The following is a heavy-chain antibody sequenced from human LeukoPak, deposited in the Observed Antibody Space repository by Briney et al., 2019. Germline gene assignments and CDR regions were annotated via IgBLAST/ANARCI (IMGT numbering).Heavy chain of an antibody. J-gene: IGHJ4*02. CDR2: IIPILGVA. D-gene: IGHD3-22*01. CDR3: ASRNQYYYDSSGIGGFDY. V-gene: IGHV1-69*02. CDR1: GGTFSSYT. Sequence: SVKVSCKASGGTFSSYTISWVRQAPGQGLEWMGRIIPILGVANYAQKFQGRVTITADKSTSAAYMELSSLRSEDTAVYYCASRNQYYYDSSGIGGFDYWGQGTLVTVSS.